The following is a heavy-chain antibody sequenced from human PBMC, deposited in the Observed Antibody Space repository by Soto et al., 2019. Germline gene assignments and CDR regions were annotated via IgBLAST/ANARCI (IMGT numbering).Heavy chain of an antibody. J-gene: IGHJ6*02. Sequence: VQLQQWGAGLLKPSETLSLTCAVYGGSFSGYYWSWIRQPPGKGLEWIGEINHSGSTNYNPSLKSRVTISVDTSKTQVSLKLSSVTAADTAVYYCGRIGSSIAARPQQYYYYGMDVWGQGTTVTVSS. CDR1: GGSFSGYY. V-gene: IGHV4-34*01. CDR3: GRIGSSIAARPQQYYYYGMDV. CDR2: INHSGST. D-gene: IGHD6-6*01.